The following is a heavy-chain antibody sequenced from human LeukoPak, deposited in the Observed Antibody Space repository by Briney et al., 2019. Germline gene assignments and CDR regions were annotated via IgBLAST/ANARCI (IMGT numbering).Heavy chain of an antibody. CDR3: ARGLDTAMAPIDY. CDR1: GGSFSGYY. J-gene: IGHJ4*02. V-gene: IGHV4-34*01. CDR2: INHSGST. Sequence: PSETPSLTCAVYGGSFSGYYWSWIRQPPGKGLEWIGEINHSGSTNYNPSLKSRVTISVDTSKNQFSLKLSSVTAADTAVYYCARGLDTAMAPIDYWGQGTLVTVSS. D-gene: IGHD5-18*01.